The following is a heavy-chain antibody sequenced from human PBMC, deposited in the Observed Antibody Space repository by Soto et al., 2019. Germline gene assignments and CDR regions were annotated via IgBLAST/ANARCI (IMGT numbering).Heavy chain of an antibody. V-gene: IGHV4-31*03. CDR2: IYYSGST. J-gene: IGHJ1*01. D-gene: IGHD3-22*01. CDR1: GGSISSGGYY. CDR3: AIYDSSGSRGFQH. Sequence: QAQLQESGPGLVKPSQTLSLTCTVSGGSISSGGYYWSWIRQHPGKGLEWIGYIYYSGSTYYNPSLKSRVTKSVDTSKNPFSLQLSSVTAADTAVYYCAIYDSSGSRGFQHWGQGTLVTVSS.